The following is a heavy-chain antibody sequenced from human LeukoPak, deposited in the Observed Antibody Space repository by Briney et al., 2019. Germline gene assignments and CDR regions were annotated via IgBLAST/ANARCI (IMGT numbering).Heavy chain of an antibody. D-gene: IGHD3-22*01. V-gene: IGHV1-69*13. Sequence: SVKVSCKASGGTSSSYAISWVRQAPGQGLEWMGGIIPIFGTANYAQKFQGRVTITADESTSTAYMELSSLRSEDTAVYYCAIDSSGYYGRYAFDIWGQGTMVTVSS. J-gene: IGHJ3*02. CDR1: GGTSSSYA. CDR3: AIDSSGYYGRYAFDI. CDR2: IIPIFGTA.